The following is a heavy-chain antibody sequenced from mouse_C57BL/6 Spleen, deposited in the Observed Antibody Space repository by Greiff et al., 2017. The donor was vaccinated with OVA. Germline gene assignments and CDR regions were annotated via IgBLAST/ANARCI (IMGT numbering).Heavy chain of an antibody. CDR2: INPNNGGT. D-gene: IGHD2-3*01. J-gene: IGHJ2*01. Sequence: EVQLQQSGPELVKPGASVKISCKASGYTFTDYYMNWVKQSHGKSLEWIGDINPNNGGTSYNQKFKGKATLTVDKSSSTAYMELRSLTSEDSAVYYCASRGDGYPPFGYWGQGTTLTVSS. CDR3: ASRGDGYPPFGY. V-gene: IGHV1-26*01. CDR1: GYTFTDYY.